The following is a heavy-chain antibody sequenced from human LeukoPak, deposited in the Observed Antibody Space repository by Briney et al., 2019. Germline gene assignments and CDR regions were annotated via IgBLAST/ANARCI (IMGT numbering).Heavy chain of an antibody. Sequence: GGSLRLSCAASGFTVSDYYMSWVRQAPGKGLEWVSLIHSGGTIYYTDSVKGRFTISRDNARNSLYLQMNSLRPEDTAVYYCARGDDYGDRYYFDYWGQGILVTVSS. V-gene: IGHV3-66*01. D-gene: IGHD4-17*01. J-gene: IGHJ4*02. CDR2: IHSGGTI. CDR1: GFTVSDYY. CDR3: ARGDDYGDRYYFDY.